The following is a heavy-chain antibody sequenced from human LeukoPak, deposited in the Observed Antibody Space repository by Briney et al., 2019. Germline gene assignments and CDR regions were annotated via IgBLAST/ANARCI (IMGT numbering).Heavy chain of an antibody. V-gene: IGHV3-13*01. D-gene: IGHD5-12*01. J-gene: IGHJ4*02. CDR3: ARGRGYSGYDSDYFDY. CDR1: GFTFSSYD. CDR2: IGTAGDT. Sequence: PGGSLRLSCAASGFTFSSYDMHWVRQATGKGLEWVSTIGTAGDTYYPGSVKGRFTISRENAKNSLYLQMNSLRAGDTAVYYCARGRGYSGYDSDYFDYWGQGTLVTVSS.